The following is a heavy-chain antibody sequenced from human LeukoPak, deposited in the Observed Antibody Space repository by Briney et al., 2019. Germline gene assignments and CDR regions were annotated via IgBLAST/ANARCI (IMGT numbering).Heavy chain of an antibody. J-gene: IGHJ3*02. CDR2: INPNSGGT. CDR3: ASLGASRAPLDDAFDI. Sequence: VASVKVSCKASGYTFTGYYMHWVRLAPGQGLEWMGWINPNSGGTNYAQKFQGWVTMTRDTSISTAYMELSRLRSDDTAVYYCASLGASRAPLDDAFDIWGQGTMVTVSS. D-gene: IGHD3-16*01. CDR1: GYTFTGYY. V-gene: IGHV1-2*04.